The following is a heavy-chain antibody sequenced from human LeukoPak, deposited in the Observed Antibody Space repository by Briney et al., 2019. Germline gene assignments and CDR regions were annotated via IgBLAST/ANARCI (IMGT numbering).Heavy chain of an antibody. Sequence: GASVKVSCKASGYTFTGYSMNWVRQAPGQGLEWMGWINPNSGGTNYAQKFQGRVAMTRATSINAVYMELSRLRSDDTAVYYCARSLEMATITSPFDYWGQGTLVTVSS. V-gene: IGHV1-2*02. CDR3: ARSLEMATITSPFDY. J-gene: IGHJ4*02. D-gene: IGHD5-24*01. CDR2: INPNSGGT. CDR1: GYTFTGYS.